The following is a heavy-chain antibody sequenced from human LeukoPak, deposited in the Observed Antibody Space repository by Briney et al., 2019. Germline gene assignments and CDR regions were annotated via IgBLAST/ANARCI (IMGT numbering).Heavy chain of an antibody. V-gene: IGHV1-24*01. D-gene: IGHD2-21*01. CDR2: FDPEDGET. CDR1: GYTLTELS. J-gene: IGHJ5*02. Sequence: VASVKVSCKVSGYTLTELSMHWVRQAPGKGLEWMGGFDPEDGETIYAQKFQGRVTMTEDTSTDTAYMELSSLRSEDTAVYYCAIFYSPSHGGWFDPWGQGTLVTVSS. CDR3: AIFYSPSHGGWFDP.